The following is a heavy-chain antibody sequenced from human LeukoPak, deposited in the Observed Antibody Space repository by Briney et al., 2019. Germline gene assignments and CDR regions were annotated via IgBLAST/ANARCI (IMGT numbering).Heavy chain of an antibody. J-gene: IGHJ3*02. Sequence: SQTLSLTCVISGDTISSNSAAWNWIRQSPSRGLQWLGRTYYRSKWYNDYAVSVKSRITINRDTSKNQFSLQLNSVTPEDTAVYYCASLHSSGYDSFDIWGQGIMATVSS. CDR1: GDTISSNSAA. CDR2: TYYRSKWYN. D-gene: IGHD3-22*01. V-gene: IGHV6-1*01. CDR3: ASLHSSGYDSFDI.